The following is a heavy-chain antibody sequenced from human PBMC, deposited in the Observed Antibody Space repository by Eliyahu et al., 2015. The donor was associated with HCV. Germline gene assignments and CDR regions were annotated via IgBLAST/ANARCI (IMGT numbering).Heavy chain of an antibody. D-gene: IGHD1-26*01. V-gene: IGHV3-23*01. Sequence: EVQLLESGGGLVQPGGSLRLSCAASGFTFSTYAMSWVRQAPGKGLGWVSGITGSGGSTYYADSVKGRFTISRDNSKNTLFLQVNSLRADDTAVYYCARRVGITSPDFWGQGTLVTVSS. CDR3: ARRVGITSPDF. CDR2: ITGSGGST. CDR1: GFTFSTYA. J-gene: IGHJ4*02.